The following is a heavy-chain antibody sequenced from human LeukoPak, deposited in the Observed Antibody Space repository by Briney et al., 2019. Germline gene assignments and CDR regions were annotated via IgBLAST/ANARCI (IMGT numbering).Heavy chain of an antibody. V-gene: IGHV3-7*01. D-gene: IGHD3-10*02. J-gene: IGHJ4*02. CDR2: IKQDGSDK. Sequence: XXXPXXGLEWVATIKQDGSDKYYVDSVKGRFSISRDNAENSLYLQMNSLRAEDTAVYYCTRDVHDYWGQGTLVTVSS. CDR3: TRDVHDY.